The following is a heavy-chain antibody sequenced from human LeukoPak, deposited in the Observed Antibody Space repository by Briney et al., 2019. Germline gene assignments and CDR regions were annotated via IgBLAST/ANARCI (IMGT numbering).Heavy chain of an antibody. D-gene: IGHD2/OR15-2a*01. CDR3: ARANSLGY. CDR2: IKQDGSEK. Sequence: GGSLRLSCAASGFTFSSYGMHWVRQAPGKGLEWVANIKQDGSEKYYVDSVKGRFTISRDNAKNSLYLQMNSLRAEDTALYYCARANSLGYWGQGTLVTVSS. V-gene: IGHV3-7*01. J-gene: IGHJ4*02. CDR1: GFTFSSYG.